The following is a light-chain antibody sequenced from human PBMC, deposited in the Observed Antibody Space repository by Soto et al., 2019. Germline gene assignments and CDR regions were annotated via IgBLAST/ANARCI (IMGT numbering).Light chain of an antibody. Sequence: QSALTQPLSVSGSPGQSVTISCTGTTTNVATYNYVSWYQHHPGKAPKLIIYNVSERPSGVSDRFSGSKSGNAASLTISGLQADDEADYYCCSYEGSCNGLFGGGTKLTVL. CDR2: NVS. V-gene: IGLV2-11*01. CDR3: CSYEGSCNGL. CDR1: TTNVATYNY. J-gene: IGLJ3*02.